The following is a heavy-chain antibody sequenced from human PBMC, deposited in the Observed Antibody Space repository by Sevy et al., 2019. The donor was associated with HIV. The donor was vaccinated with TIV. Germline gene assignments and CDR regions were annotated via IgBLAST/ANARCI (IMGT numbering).Heavy chain of an antibody. D-gene: IGHD3-10*01. CDR2: VYHSGTA. J-gene: IGHJ5*02. CDR1: GYSITSGFL. Sequence: SETLSLTCAVSGYSITSGFLWGWIRQPPGKGLEWIGSVYHSGTAYNNPSVNSRVIVSVDTSKNQFSLKLNSVTAAVTAVYCCARHSHGSGTYYVPFDPWCQGTLVTVSS. CDR3: ARHSHGSGTYYVPFDP. V-gene: IGHV4-38-2*01.